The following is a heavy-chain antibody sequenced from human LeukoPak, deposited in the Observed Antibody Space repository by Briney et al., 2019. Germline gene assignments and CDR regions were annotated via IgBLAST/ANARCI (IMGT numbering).Heavy chain of an antibody. D-gene: IGHD5-12*01. V-gene: IGHV1-18*01. Sequence: GASVKVSCKASGYTFTSYGISWVRQAPGQPLEWMGWISAYNGNTNYAQKLQSRVTMTTDTSTSTAYMELRSLRSDDTAVYYCARTFGVDIVATIIPDYWGQGTLATVSS. J-gene: IGHJ4*02. CDR2: ISAYNGNT. CDR1: GYTFTSYG. CDR3: ARTFGVDIVATIIPDY.